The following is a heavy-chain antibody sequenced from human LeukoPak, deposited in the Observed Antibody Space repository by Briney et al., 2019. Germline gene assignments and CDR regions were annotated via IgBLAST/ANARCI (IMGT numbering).Heavy chain of an antibody. D-gene: IGHD6-19*01. CDR2: ISYDGSNK. CDR3: AKTVSGSRDYGMDV. Sequence: PGGSLRLSCAASGFTFSSYAMHWVRQAPGKGLEWVAVISYDGSNKYYADSVKGRFTISKDNSKNTLYLQMNSLRAEDTAVYYCAKTVSGSRDYGMDVWGKGTTVTVSS. CDR1: GFTFSSYA. V-gene: IGHV3-30*04. J-gene: IGHJ6*04.